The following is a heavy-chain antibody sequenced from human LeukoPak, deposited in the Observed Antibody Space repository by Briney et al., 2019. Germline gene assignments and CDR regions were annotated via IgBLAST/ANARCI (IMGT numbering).Heavy chain of an antibody. CDR3: AKDSTAAAGGVFDY. J-gene: IGHJ4*02. V-gene: IGHV3-9*03. D-gene: IGHD6-13*01. Sequence: PGRSLRLSCAASGFTFDDYAMHWVRQAPGKGLEWVSGISRNSGSIGYADSVKGRFTISRDNAKNSLYLQMNSLRAEDMALYYCAKDSTAAAGGVFDYWGQGTLVTVSS. CDR2: ISRNSGSI. CDR1: GFTFDDYA.